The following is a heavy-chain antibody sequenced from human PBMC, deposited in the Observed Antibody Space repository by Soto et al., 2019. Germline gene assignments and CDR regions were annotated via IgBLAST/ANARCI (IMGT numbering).Heavy chain of an antibody. CDR1: GFTFSSYA. CDR3: AKDHHYREVVPDAFDI. J-gene: IGHJ3*02. V-gene: IGHV3-23*01. CDR2: ISGSGGST. Sequence: GGSLRLSCAASGFTFSSYAMSWVRQAPGKGLEWVSAISGSGGSTYYADSVKGRFTISRDNSKNTLYLQMNSLRAEDTAVYYCAKDHHYREVVPDAFDIWGQGTMVTVSS. D-gene: IGHD4-17*01.